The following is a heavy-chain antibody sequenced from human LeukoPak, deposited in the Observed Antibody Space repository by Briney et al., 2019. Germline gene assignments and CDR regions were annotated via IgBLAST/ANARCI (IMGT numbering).Heavy chain of an antibody. CDR3: ARMGIRLFDWLPTYYFDY. Sequence: SQTLSLTCTVSGGSISSGSYYWSWIRQPPGKGLEWIAYIHYSGSTHYNPSLRSRATISVDTSMNQLSLKLTSVTAADTAVYYCARMGIRLFDWLPTYYFDYWGQGTLVTVSS. V-gene: IGHV4-61*01. CDR2: IHYSGST. J-gene: IGHJ4*02. D-gene: IGHD3-9*01. CDR1: GGSISSGSYY.